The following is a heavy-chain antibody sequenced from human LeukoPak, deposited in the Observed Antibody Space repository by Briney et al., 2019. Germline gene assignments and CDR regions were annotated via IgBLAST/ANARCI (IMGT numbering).Heavy chain of an antibody. Sequence: SETLSLTCTVSGGSISSGDYYWSWIRQPPGKGLEWIGYIYYSGSTYYNPSLKSRVTISVDRSKNQFSLKLSSVTAADTAVYYCARDRIEKVTGYSSGWNNWFDPWGQGTLVTVSS. J-gene: IGHJ5*02. CDR3: ARDRIEKVTGYSSGWNNWFDP. V-gene: IGHV4-30-4*08. D-gene: IGHD6-19*01. CDR2: IYYSGST. CDR1: GGSISSGDYY.